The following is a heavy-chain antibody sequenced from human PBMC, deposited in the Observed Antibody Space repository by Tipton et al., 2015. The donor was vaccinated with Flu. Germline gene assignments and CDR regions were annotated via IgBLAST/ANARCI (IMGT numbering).Heavy chain of an antibody. CDR3: ERADCDILTGPSFNWFGP. Sequence: TLSLTCAVSGGSISSSNWWSWVRQPPGKGLEWIGEIYHSGSTNYNPSLKSRVTISVDKSKNQFSLKLSSVTAADTAVYYCERADCDILTGPSFNWFGPWGQGTLVTVSS. D-gene: IGHD3-9*01. J-gene: IGHJ5*02. CDR1: GGSISSSNW. CDR2: IYHSGST. V-gene: IGHV4-4*02.